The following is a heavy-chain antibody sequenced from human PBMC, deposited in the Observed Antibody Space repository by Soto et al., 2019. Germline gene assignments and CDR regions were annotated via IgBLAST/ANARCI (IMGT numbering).Heavy chain of an antibody. CDR2: TYSSGST. CDR1: AGYISIVGYY. V-gene: IGHV4-31*03. Sequence: VQLQQSGPGLVKPSQTLSLPCTVPAGYISIVGYYWRWIRQHPGQGLEWIGYTYSSGSTYYNPSLKSRVTISVDTSKNQFSLNLSSVTAADTAVYYCARVPDYWGQGTLVTVSS. J-gene: IGHJ4*02. CDR3: ARVPDY.